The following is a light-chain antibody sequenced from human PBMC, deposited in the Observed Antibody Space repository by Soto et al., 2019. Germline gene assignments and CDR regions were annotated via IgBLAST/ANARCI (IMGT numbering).Light chain of an antibody. J-gene: IGLJ1*01. CDR1: IIHLGDYNY. CDR2: DVT. CDR3: CSYAGNYV. Sequence: QAMLTQPRSVSASPVQPDTISCTRTIIHLGDYNYVSWYQQHPGKAPRLMIFDVTERPSGVPDRFSGSKSGNTASLTISGLRAEDEADYYCCSYAGNYVFGTGTKVTVL. V-gene: IGLV2-11*01.